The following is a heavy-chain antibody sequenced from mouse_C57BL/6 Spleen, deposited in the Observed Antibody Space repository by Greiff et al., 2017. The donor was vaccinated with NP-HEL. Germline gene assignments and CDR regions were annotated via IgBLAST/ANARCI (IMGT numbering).Heavy chain of an antibody. J-gene: IGHJ4*01. D-gene: IGHD2-4*01. CDR3: VRHLIYYDYDYYAMDY. CDR1: GFSFNTYA. CDR2: IRSKSNNYAT. V-gene: IGHV10-1*01. Sequence: VQLKESGGGLVQPKGSLKLSCAASGFSFNTYAMNWVRQAPGKGLEWVARIRSKSNNYATYYADSVKDRFTISRDDSESMLYLQMNNLKTEDTAMYYCVRHLIYYDYDYYAMDYWGQGTSVTVSS.